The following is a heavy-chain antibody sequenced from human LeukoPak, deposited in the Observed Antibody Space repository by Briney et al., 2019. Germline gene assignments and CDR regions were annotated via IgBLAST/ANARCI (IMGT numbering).Heavy chain of an antibody. CDR1: GFTFSNYP. D-gene: IGHD3-16*01. V-gene: IGHV3-64D*06. CDR3: VKDLRVGGDY. CDR2: ISTDGGST. J-gene: IGHJ4*02. Sequence: PGGSLRLSCSASGFTFSNYPMYWVRQAPGKGLEYVSAISTDGGSTYYADSVKGRFTISRDNSKNMLYLQMSSLRAEDTAVYYCVKDLRVGGDYWGQGTLVTVSS.